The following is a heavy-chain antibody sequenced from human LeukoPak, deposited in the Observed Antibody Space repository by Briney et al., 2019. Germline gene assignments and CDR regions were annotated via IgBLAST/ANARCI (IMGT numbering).Heavy chain of an antibody. D-gene: IGHD2-2*01. J-gene: IGHJ6*03. CDR1: GGSISSTSYY. V-gene: IGHV4-39*07. CDR2: IYYVGST. CDR3: ARDYGRPYQYFYMDV. Sequence: PSEALSFTCTVSGGSISSTSYYWGWIRQPPGKGLEWVGSIYYVGSTYYNPSLKSRVTISVDTSKNQFSLKLSSVTAADTAVYYCARDYGRPYQYFYMDVWGKGTTVTVSS.